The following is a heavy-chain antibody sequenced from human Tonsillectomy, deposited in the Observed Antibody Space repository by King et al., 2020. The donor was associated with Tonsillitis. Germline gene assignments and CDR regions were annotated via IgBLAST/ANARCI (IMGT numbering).Heavy chain of an antibody. CDR2: TYYRSKWYN. J-gene: IGHJ6*02. D-gene: IGHD2-15*01. Sequence: VQLQQSGPGLVKPSQTLSLTCAISGDSVSSNSAAWNWIRQSPSRGLEWLGRTYYRSKWYNDYAVSVKSRITINPDTSKRQVSLQLNSVTPEDTAVYYCARDRGYCSGGSCYHYGMDVWGQGTTVTVSS. V-gene: IGHV6-1*01. CDR1: GDSVSSNSAA. CDR3: ARDRGYCSGGSCYHYGMDV.